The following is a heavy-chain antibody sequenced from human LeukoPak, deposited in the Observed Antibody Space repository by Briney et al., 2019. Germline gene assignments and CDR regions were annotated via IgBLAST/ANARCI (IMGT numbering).Heavy chain of an antibody. CDR3: ARVRVGKSKWYMDV. CDR1: GGSFSGYY. Sequence: PSETLSLTCAVYGGSFSGYYWSWIRQPPGKGLEWIGEINHSGSTNYNPSLKSRVTISVDTSKNQFSLKLSSVTAADTAVYYCARVRVGKSKWYMDVWGKGTTVTVSS. CDR2: INHSGST. D-gene: IGHD1-26*01. V-gene: IGHV4-34*01. J-gene: IGHJ6*03.